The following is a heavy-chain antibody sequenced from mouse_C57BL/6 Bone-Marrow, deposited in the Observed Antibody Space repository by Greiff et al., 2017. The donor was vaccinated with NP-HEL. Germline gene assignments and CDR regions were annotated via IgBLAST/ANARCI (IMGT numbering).Heavy chain of an antibody. V-gene: IGHV6-6*01. Sequence: EVKLVESGGGLVQPGGSMKLSCAASGFTFSDAWMDWVRQSPEKGLEWVAEIRNKANNHATYYAESVKGRFTISRDDSKSSVYLQMNSLRAEDTGIYYCTRPYDGYYGGFAYWGQGTLVTVSA. CDR3: TRPYDGYYGGFAY. CDR2: IRNKANNHAT. D-gene: IGHD2-3*01. CDR1: GFTFSDAW. J-gene: IGHJ3*01.